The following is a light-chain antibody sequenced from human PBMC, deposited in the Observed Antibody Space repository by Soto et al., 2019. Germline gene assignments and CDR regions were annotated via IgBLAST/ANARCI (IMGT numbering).Light chain of an antibody. J-gene: IGKJ1*01. CDR3: MQALQAPLT. V-gene: IGKV2-28*01. CDR2: LVS. Sequence: DIVMTQSPLSLPVTPGEPASISCRSSQSLLNSNGYNYLDWYLQKPGQSPQLLIYLVSSRASGVPDRFSGSGSGTDFTLTISRVEAEDVGFYYCMQALQAPLTFGQGTRVEIK. CDR1: QSLLNSNGYNY.